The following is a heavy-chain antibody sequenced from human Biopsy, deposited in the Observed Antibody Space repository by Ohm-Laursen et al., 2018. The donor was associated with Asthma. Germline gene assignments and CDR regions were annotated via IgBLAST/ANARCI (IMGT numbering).Heavy chain of an antibody. J-gene: IGHJ4*02. Sequence: SLRLSCTASGFAVSRDYMFWVRQAPGKGLEWVSVIYSGGTSHTADSVEGRFSISRDNSQNTLELQMSGLRSEDSAIYYCVRGPGPIVGGTLAYWGQGTRVTVSS. D-gene: IGHD1-26*01. V-gene: IGHV3-66*02. CDR2: IYSGGTS. CDR1: GFAVSRDY. CDR3: VRGPGPIVGGTLAY.